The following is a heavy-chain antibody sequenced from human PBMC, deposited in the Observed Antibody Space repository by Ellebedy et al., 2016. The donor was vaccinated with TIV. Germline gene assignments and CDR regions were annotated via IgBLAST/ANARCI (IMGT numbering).Heavy chain of an antibody. CDR2: ISSSSSTI. CDR1: GFTFSSYN. Sequence: GESLKISXAASGFTFSSYNMNWVRQAPGKGLEWVSYISSSSSTIYYADSVRGRFTISRDNARTSLYLQMNSLRVDDTALYYCARDRIGPNWYTTFDQWGQGTLVTVSS. V-gene: IGHV3-48*04. CDR3: ARDRIGPNWYTTFDQ. J-gene: IGHJ4*02. D-gene: IGHD2-2*02.